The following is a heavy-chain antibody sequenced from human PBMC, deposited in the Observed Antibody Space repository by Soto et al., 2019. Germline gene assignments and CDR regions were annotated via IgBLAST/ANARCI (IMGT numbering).Heavy chain of an antibody. V-gene: IGHV3-21*01. J-gene: IGHJ6*02. D-gene: IGHD3-10*01. CDR2: SSSGGNYI. Sequence: GGSLRLSCAASGFSISSYVMSWVRQAPGKGLEWVSSSSSGGNYIYYEDSMKGRFTISRDNAKNSLYLQMNSLRAEDTAIYYCARCRLVRGVRSCYGMDVWGQGTTVTVS. CDR3: ARCRLVRGVRSCYGMDV. CDR1: GFSISSYV.